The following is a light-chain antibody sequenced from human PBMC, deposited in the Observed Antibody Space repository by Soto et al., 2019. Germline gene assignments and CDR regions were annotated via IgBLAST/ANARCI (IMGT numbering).Light chain of an antibody. CDR1: QTISGY. J-gene: IGKJ4*01. V-gene: IGKV1-39*01. Sequence: DIQMTQSPSSLSASVGDRVTITCRASQTISGYLNWYQQKPGKAPELLIYAASYLGNGVPSRFSGSGSGTYFTLTISSLQPEDLLTCYCEQSDLTTLT. CDR3: EQSDLTTLT. CDR2: AAS.